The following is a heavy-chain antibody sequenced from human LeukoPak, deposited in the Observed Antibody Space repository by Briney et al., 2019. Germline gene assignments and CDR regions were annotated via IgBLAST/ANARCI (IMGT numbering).Heavy chain of an antibody. D-gene: IGHD3-9*01. CDR2: IYYSGNT. J-gene: IGHJ5*02. CDR1: GGSISSGDYY. V-gene: IGHV4-30-4*08. CDR3: AREPYYDILTGYYWFDP. Sequence: PSQTLSLTCTVSGGSISSGDYYWSWLRQPPGKGLEGIGYIYYSGNTYYNPSLKSRVTISVDPSKNQFSLTLSSVTAADTAVYYCAREPYYDILTGYYWFDPWGQGTLVTVSS.